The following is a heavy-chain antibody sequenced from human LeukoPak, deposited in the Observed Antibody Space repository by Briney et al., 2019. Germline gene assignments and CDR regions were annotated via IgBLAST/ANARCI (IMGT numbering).Heavy chain of an antibody. D-gene: IGHD3-3*01. CDR1: GYSISSGYY. J-gene: IGHJ4*02. V-gene: IGHV4-38-2*01. CDR2: IYHGGST. CDR3: ASPVFGVVDFEY. Sequence: PSETLSLTCAVSGYSISSGYYWGWIRQPPGKGGGWIGNIYHGGSTYYKHSLKSRVTISVDTPKNQFSLKLSSVTAPATAAYYCASPVFGVVDFEYRGQGTLVTVSS.